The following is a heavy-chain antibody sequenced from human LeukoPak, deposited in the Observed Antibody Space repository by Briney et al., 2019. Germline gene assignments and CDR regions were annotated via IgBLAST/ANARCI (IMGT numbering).Heavy chain of an antibody. CDR1: GYTFTGYY. J-gene: IGHJ4*02. CDR3: ARRKPLDY. Sequence: GASVKVSCKASGYTFTGYYMHWVRQAPGQGLEWMGWINPNSGGTNYARKFQGRVTMTRDTSISTAYMELSRLRSDDTAVYYCARRKPLDYWGQGTLVTVSS. V-gene: IGHV1-2*02. CDR2: INPNSGGT.